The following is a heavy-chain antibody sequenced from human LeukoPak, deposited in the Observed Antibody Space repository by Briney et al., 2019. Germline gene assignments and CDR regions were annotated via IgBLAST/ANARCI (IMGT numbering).Heavy chain of an antibody. Sequence: PGGSLRLSCAASGFTFSSNAMSWVRQAPGKGLEWVANMKPDGSEKYYVDSVKGRFTISRDNAKNSLYLQMNSLRVEDTAVYYCLASGGYWGQGTPVTVPS. D-gene: IGHD6-25*01. CDR2: MKPDGSEK. CDR1: GFTFSSNA. CDR3: LASGGY. V-gene: IGHV3-7*01. J-gene: IGHJ4*02.